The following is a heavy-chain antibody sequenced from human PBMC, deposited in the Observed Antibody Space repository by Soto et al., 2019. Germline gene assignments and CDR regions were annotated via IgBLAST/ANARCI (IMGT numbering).Heavy chain of an antibody. V-gene: IGHV3-66*01. CDR3: VRDRTLTTGAH. CDR2: MYSGGET. Sequence: EVQLLESGGALVQPGGSLRLSCAASGFTVSSNYMSWVRQAPGKGLEWVSVMYSGGETYYADSVKGRFTISRDNSQNMLDLQLNSQRAEDTAVYYCVRDRTLTTGAHWGQGTLVTVSS. J-gene: IGHJ4*02. CDR1: GFTVSSNY. D-gene: IGHD4-17*01.